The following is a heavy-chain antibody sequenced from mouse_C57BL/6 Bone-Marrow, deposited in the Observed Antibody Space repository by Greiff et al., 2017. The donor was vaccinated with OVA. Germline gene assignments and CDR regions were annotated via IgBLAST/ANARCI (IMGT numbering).Heavy chain of an antibody. V-gene: IGHV1-81*01. CDR3: AGGYDGEGFAY. CDR2: IYPRSGNT. Sequence: QVQLQQSGAELARPGASVKLSCKASGYTFTSYGISWVKQRTGQGLEWIGEIYPRSGNTYYNEKFKGKATLTADKSSSTAYMELRSLTSEDSAVYFCAGGYDGEGFAYWGQGTLVTVSA. D-gene: IGHD2-2*01. CDR1: GYTFTSYG. J-gene: IGHJ3*01.